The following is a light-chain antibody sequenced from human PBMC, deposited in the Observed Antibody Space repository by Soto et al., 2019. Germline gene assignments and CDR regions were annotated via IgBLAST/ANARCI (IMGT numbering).Light chain of an antibody. CDR1: TSDVGGYNY. CDR2: AVS. J-gene: IGLJ1*01. Sequence: QSALTQPPSASGSPGQSVTISCTGTTSDVGGYNYVSWYQQHPGKAPKVMIYAVSQRPSGVPDRFSGSKSGHTAYLTVSGLQPEDEAEYYCCSYAGSDIFYVFGTGTKVTVL. V-gene: IGLV2-8*01. CDR3: CSYAGSDIFYV.